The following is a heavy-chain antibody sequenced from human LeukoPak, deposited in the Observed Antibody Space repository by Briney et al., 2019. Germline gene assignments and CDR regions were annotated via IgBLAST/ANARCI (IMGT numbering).Heavy chain of an antibody. J-gene: IGHJ4*02. CDR1: GGPIINTNY. CDR2: VNLQGNS. Sequence: VKPSGTLSLTCRGSGGPIINTNYWTWVRQPPGEGLEWIGQVNLQGNSNYNLSLRGRIAISVDTSENHISLQLTSVTAADTAVYYCAREGGPYRPLDYSGQGTLVTVSS. V-gene: IGHV4-4*02. CDR3: AREGGPYRPLDY.